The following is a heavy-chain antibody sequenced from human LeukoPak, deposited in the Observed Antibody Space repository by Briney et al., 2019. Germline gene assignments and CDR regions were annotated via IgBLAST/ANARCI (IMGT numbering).Heavy chain of an antibody. CDR2: INPSGGST. D-gene: IGHD2-8*01. V-gene: IGHV1-46*01. CDR1: GYTFTSYY. J-gene: IGHJ6*02. CDR3: ARDQVLSYYYYGMDV. Sequence: ASVKVSCKASGYTFTSYYMHWVRQAPGQGLEWMGIINPSGGSTSYAQKFQGRVTMTRDMSTSTVYMELSSLRSEDTAVYYCARDQVLSYYYYGMDVWGQGTTVTVSS.